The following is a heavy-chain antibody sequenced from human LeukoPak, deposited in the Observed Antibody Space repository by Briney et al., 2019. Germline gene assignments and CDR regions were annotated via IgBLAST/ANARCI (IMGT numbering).Heavy chain of an antibody. J-gene: IGHJ4*02. CDR2: IIPIFGTA. V-gene: IGHV1-69*01. D-gene: IGHD5-24*01. Sequence: SVKVSCKASGGTFSSYAISWVRQAPGQGLEWMGGIIPIFGTANYAQKFQGRVTITADESTSTAYMELSSLRSEDMAVYYCAREEMATIGYFDYWGQGTLVTVSS. CDR1: GGTFSSYA. CDR3: AREEMATIGYFDY.